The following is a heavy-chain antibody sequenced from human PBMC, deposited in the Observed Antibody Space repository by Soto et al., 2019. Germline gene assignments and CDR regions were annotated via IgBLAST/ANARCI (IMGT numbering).Heavy chain of an antibody. CDR2: FVPMFGSA. D-gene: IGHD3-22*01. Sequence: SVKVSCKPSGVSFDSFTFSWVRQAPGHGLEWMGGFVPMFGSASVAQRFQGRVRITADASTGIGYMELSDLRSDDSAIYYCAREDDTTGHYSWFDPWGPGTLVTVSS. J-gene: IGHJ5*02. CDR1: GVSFDSFT. V-gene: IGHV1-69*13. CDR3: AREDDTTGHYSWFDP.